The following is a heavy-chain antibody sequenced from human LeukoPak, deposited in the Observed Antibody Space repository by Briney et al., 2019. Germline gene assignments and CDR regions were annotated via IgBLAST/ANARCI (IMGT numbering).Heavy chain of an antibody. CDR3: ARSAAGTLDY. Sequence: SQTLSLTCAISGDSVSSNSATWNWIRQSPSRGLEWLGRTYYKSKWYDDYAISVKSRITINPDTSKNQFSLHLNSVTPEDTAVYYCARSAAGTLDYWGQGTLVTVSS. CDR2: TYYKSKWYD. D-gene: IGHD6-13*01. J-gene: IGHJ4*02. V-gene: IGHV6-1*01. CDR1: GDSVSSNSAT.